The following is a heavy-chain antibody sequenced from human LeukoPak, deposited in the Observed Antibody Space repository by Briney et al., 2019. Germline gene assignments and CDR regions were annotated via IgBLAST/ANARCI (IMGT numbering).Heavy chain of an antibody. J-gene: IGHJ6*03. D-gene: IGHD2-2*01. Sequence: SVKVSCKASGGTLSSYAISWVRQAPGQGLEWMGGIIPIFGTANYAQKFQGRVTITADKSTSTAYMELSSLRSEDTAVYYCATSRDIVVVPASIYYYYMDVWGKGTTVTVSS. CDR2: IIPIFGTA. CDR1: GGTLSSYA. CDR3: ATSRDIVVVPASIYYYYMDV. V-gene: IGHV1-69*06.